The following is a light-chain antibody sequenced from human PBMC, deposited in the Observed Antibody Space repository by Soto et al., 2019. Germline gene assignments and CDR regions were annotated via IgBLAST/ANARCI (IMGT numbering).Light chain of an antibody. CDR2: GAS. V-gene: IGKV3-15*01. J-gene: IGKJ3*01. CDR1: QSVSSN. CDR3: QQYNNWPF. Sequence: DIVMTHSPATLSVSPGERATLSCRASQSVSSNLAWYQQKPGQAPRLLIYGASTRATGIPARFSGSGSGTEFTLTISSLQSEDFAVYYCQQYNNWPFFGPGTKVDIK.